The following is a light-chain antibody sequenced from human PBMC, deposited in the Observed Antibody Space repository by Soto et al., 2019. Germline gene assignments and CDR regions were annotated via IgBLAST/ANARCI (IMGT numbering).Light chain of an antibody. V-gene: IGKV1-27*01. J-gene: IGKJ4*01. Sequence: DVQMTQSPTSLSAFVGDRVTITSRASQGIAPYLAWFQQKPGKVPKLLIYATSTLQSGVPSRFSGSGSGTDFTLTINSLQPEDVGTYYCQKYNSAPLTFGGGTKVDIK. CDR2: ATS. CDR1: QGIAPY. CDR3: QKYNSAPLT.